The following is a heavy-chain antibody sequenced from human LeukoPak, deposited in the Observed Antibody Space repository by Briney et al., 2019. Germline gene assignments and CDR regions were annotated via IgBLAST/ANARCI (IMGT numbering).Heavy chain of an antibody. CDR1: GYTFTGYY. V-gene: IGHV1-2*02. CDR3: ASGWGGRRFVNY. CDR2: INPNSGGT. D-gene: IGHD6-19*01. J-gene: IGHJ4*02. Sequence: AASVKVSCKASGYTFTGYYMHRVRQAPGQGLEWMGWINPNSGGTNSAQKFQGRVTMTRDTSISTAYMELSRLRSDDTAIYYCASGWGGRRFVNYWGQGTLVTVSS.